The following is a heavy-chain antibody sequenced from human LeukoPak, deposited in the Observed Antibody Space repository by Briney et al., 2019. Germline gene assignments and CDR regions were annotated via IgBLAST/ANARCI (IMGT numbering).Heavy chain of an antibody. Sequence: PSETLSLTCTVSGGSISSSSYYWGWIRQPPGKGLEWIGSIYHSGSTYYNPSLKSRVTMSIDTSKNQFSLKLSSVTAADTALYYCARPRGSYDFDYWGQGTLVTVSS. V-gene: IGHV4-39*07. J-gene: IGHJ4*02. CDR2: IYHSGST. CDR1: GGSISSSSYY. D-gene: IGHD1-26*01. CDR3: ARPRGSYDFDY.